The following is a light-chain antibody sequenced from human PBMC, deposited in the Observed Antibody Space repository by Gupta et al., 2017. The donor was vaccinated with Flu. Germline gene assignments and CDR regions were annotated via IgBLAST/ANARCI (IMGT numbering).Light chain of an antibody. CDR2: LNN. Sequence: QSVLTQPLSVSGAPGQRVTIPCTGSSSNIGAGYDVHWYQQLPGTAPKLLIYLNNNRPSGVPDRFSGSKSGTSASLAITGLQAEDEADYYCQSYDSSLSGWEVFGGGTKLTVL. J-gene: IGLJ2*01. CDR3: QSYDSSLSGWEV. V-gene: IGLV1-40*01. CDR1: SSNIGAGYD.